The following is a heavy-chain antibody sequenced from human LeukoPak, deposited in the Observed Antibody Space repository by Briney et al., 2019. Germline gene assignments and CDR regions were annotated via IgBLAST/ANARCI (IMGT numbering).Heavy chain of an antibody. CDR1: EFTFSGYW. J-gene: IGHJ4*02. CDR2: INGDGSST. Sequence: PGGSLTLSCAASEFTFSGYWMHWVRQTPGKGLVWVSRINGDGSSTTYEDYADSVKGRFTISSDNAKNTLYLQMNSLRAEDTAVYYCARAPTNWVYFDSWGQGTLVTVSS. V-gene: IGHV3-74*01. D-gene: IGHD7-27*01. CDR3: ARAPTNWVYFDS.